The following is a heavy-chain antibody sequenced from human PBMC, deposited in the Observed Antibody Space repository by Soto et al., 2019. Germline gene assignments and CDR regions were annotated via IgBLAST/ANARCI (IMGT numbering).Heavy chain of an antibody. V-gene: IGHV3-11*01. CDR1: GFTFSDYY. CDR3: ASPRTCGGDCYHLIGY. Sequence: GGSLRLSCAAPGFTFSDYYMSWIRQAPGKGLEWISYISDSGSTMYYADSVKGRFTISRDNAKNSLYLQMSSLRAEDTAVYYCASPRTCGGDCYHLIGYWGQGTLVTVSS. CDR2: ISDSGSTM. D-gene: IGHD2-21*02. J-gene: IGHJ4*02.